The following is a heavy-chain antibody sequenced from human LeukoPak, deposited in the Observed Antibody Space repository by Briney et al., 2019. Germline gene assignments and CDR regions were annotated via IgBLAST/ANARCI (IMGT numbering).Heavy chain of an antibody. CDR2: IYYTGST. V-gene: IGHV4-39*07. CDR1: GVYIITSDHY. D-gene: IGHD4-23*01. CDR3: ARERYYYGGKTWFDP. Sequence: SETLSLTCSVSGVYIITSDHYWGWIRQPPGKGLEWIGSIYYTGSTSTNPFFKSRVTLSVDTSKNQFSLNLTSVTAADTAVNYCARERYYYGGKTWFDPWGQGTLVTVSS. J-gene: IGHJ5*02.